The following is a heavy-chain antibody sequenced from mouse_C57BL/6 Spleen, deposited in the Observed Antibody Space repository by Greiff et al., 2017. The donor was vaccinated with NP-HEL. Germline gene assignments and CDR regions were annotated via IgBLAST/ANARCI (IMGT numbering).Heavy chain of an antibody. CDR1: GYTFTSYW. Sequence: QVQLQQSGAELVRPGSSVKLSCKASGYTFTSYWMHWVKQRPIQGLEWIGNIDPSDSETHYNQKFKDKATLTVDKSSSTAYMQLSSLTSEDSAVYYCARSKAYYGNYGAMDYWGQGTSVTVSS. D-gene: IGHD2-10*01. CDR3: ARSKAYYGNYGAMDY. V-gene: IGHV1-52*01. CDR2: IDPSDSET. J-gene: IGHJ4*01.